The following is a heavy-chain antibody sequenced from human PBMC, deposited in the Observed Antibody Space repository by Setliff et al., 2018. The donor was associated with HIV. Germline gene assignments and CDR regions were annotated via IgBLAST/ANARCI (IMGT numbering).Heavy chain of an antibody. CDR2: FDPEQSET. Sequence: ASVKVSCKVSGYTLTELSVYWVRQAPGNGLEWMGGFDPEQSETVYAQRFQGRVTFTEDTSTDTAYMDLISLTSDDTAVYFCAAPLTGPDGVDMWGQGTMVTVSS. CDR3: AAPLTGPDGVDM. D-gene: IGHD3-9*01. V-gene: IGHV1-24*01. J-gene: IGHJ3*02. CDR1: GYTLTELS.